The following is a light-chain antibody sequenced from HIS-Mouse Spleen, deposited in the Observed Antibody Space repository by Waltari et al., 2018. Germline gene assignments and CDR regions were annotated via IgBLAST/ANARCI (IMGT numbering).Light chain of an antibody. Sequence: QSALTQPASVSGSPGQSITISCTRTSSDVGSYNLVSWYQQHPGKAPKLMLYEGSKRPSGVSNRFSGSKSGNTASLTISGLQAEDEADYYCCSYAGSSTFEVFGGGTKLTVL. CDR3: CSYAGSSTFEV. CDR1: SSDVGSYNL. J-gene: IGLJ2*01. V-gene: IGLV2-23*03. CDR2: EGS.